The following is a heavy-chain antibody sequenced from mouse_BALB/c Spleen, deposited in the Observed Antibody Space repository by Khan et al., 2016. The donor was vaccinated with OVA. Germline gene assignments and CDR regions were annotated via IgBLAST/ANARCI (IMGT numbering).Heavy chain of an antibody. Sequence: QIQLVQSGAELAKPGASVKMSCKASGYTFTTYWMHWVKQRPGQGLEWIGYTNPTSGYTDYNEKFKDRATLSADKSSSTAYMQLSSLTSEDSAVYYCTRDRIDYWGQGTTLTVSS. CDR3: TRDRIDY. V-gene: IGHV1-7*01. CDR1: GYTFTTYW. J-gene: IGHJ2*01. CDR2: TNPTSGYT.